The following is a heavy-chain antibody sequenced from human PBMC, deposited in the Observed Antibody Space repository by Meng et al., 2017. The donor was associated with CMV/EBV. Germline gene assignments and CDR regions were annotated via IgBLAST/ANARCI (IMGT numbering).Heavy chain of an antibody. CDR2: IYYSGST. J-gene: IGHJ4*02. CDR3: ARATPYYDILTGYYTYFDY. D-gene: IGHD3-9*01. V-gene: IGHV4-39*07. Sequence: SETLSLTCTVSGGSISSYYWGWIRQPPGKGLEWIGSIYYSGSTYYNPSLKSRVTISVDTSKNQFSLKLSSVTAADTAVYYCARATPYYDILTGYYTYFDYWGQGTLVTVSS. CDR1: GGSISSYY.